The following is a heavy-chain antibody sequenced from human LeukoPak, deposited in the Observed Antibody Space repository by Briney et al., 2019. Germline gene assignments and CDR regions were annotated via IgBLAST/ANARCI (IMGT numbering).Heavy chain of an antibody. Sequence: GGSLRLSCAASGFTFSSYAMSWVRQAPGKGLEWVSAISGSGGSTYYADSVKGRFTISRDNSKNTLYLQMNSLRAEDTAVYHCAENSVVTGTSPPGYWGQGTLVTVSS. D-gene: IGHD2-21*02. CDR3: AENSVVTGTSPPGY. J-gene: IGHJ4*02. V-gene: IGHV3-23*01. CDR2: ISGSGGST. CDR1: GFTFSSYA.